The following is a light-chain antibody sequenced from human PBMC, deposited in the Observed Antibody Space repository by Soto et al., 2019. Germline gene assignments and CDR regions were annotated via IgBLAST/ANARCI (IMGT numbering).Light chain of an antibody. Sequence: QSVLTQARSVSGSPGQSVSISCFGTGSDVGGYNYVSWYQQHPGKAPQLMIHDVTKRPSGVPDRFSGSKSGNTASLTISGLQAEDEADYYCCSYAGSNLHYVFGLGTKVTVL. V-gene: IGLV2-11*01. CDR3: CSYAGSNLHYV. CDR1: GSDVGGYNY. CDR2: DVT. J-gene: IGLJ1*01.